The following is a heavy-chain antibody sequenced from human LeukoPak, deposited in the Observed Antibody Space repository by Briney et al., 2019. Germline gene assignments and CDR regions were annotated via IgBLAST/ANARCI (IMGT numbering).Heavy chain of an antibody. Sequence: PSETLSLTCTVSGGSISSGGYHWSWIRQHPGKGLEWIGYIYYSGSTYYNPSLKSRVTISVDTSKNQFSLKLSSVTAADTAVYYCARDVGTLLRGMDVWGQGTTVTVSS. CDR3: ARDVGTLLRGMDV. J-gene: IGHJ6*02. CDR1: GGSISSGGYH. D-gene: IGHD2-15*01. CDR2: IYYSGST. V-gene: IGHV4-31*03.